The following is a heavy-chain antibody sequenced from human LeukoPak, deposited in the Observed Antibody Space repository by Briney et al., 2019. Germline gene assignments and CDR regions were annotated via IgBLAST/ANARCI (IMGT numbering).Heavy chain of an antibody. Sequence: GGSLRLSCAASGYTLSSYDMHWVRQTAGKGLEWVSVIATAGDTYYPGSVKGRFTISRENAKNSLYLQMNSLRAEDTAVYYCARVHRYGDFHGAFDIWGHGTMVTVS. J-gene: IGHJ3*02. CDR2: IATAGDT. CDR3: ARVHRYGDFHGAFDI. V-gene: IGHV3-13*01. CDR1: GYTLSSYD. D-gene: IGHD4-17*01.